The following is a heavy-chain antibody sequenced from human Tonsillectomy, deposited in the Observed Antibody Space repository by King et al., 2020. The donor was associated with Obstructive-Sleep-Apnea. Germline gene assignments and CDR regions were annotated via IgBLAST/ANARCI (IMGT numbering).Heavy chain of an antibody. CDR3: AREVVATIRGTTPAGPFDY. Sequence: VQLVESGGGLVKPGGSLRLSCAASGFTFSSYSMNWVRQAPGKGLEWVSSISSSSSSYIYYADSVKGRFTISRDNAKNSLYLQMNSLRAEDTAVYYCAREVVATIRGTTPAGPFDYWGQGTLVTVSS. J-gene: IGHJ4*02. D-gene: IGHD5-12*01. CDR2: ISSSSSSYI. V-gene: IGHV3-21*01. CDR1: GFTFSSYS.